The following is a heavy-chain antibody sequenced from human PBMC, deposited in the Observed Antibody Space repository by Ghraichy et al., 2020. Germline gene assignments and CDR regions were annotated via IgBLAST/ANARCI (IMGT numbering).Heavy chain of an antibody. CDR1: GFTFSSYA. V-gene: IGHV3-23*01. CDR3: AKDGTNWPSRLFDY. J-gene: IGHJ4*02. Sequence: GGSLRLSCTASGFTFSSYAMNWVRQGPGKGLEWVSGDSASGTNTYYADSVKGRFTISRDNSKNTLYLQMNSLRADDTAVYYCAKDGTNWPSRLFDYWGQGTLVTVSS. D-gene: IGHD7-27*01. CDR2: DSASGTNT.